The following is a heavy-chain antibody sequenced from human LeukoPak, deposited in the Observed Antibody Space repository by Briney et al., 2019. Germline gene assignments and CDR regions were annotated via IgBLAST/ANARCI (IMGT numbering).Heavy chain of an antibody. CDR2: ISGDGGST. CDR1: GFTFDDYA. Sequence: GGSLRLSCAASGFTFDDYAMHWVRQAPGKGLEWVFLISGDGGSTYYAGSVKGRFTISRDNSKNSLYLQMNSLRTEDTALYYCNYYDSSGYYGRFDYWGQGTLVTVSS. J-gene: IGHJ4*02. CDR3: NYYDSSGYYGRFDY. V-gene: IGHV3-43*02. D-gene: IGHD3-22*01.